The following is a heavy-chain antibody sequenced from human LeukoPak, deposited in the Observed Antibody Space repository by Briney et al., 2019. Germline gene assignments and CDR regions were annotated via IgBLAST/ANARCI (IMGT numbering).Heavy chain of an antibody. J-gene: IGHJ4*02. CDR1: GFTFSSYA. D-gene: IGHD6-13*01. CDR2: ISGSGGST. V-gene: IGHV3-23*01. CDR3: AKDPGYSSSWYYFDY. Sequence: GGSLRLSRAASGFTFSSYAMSWVRQAPGKGLEWVSAISGSGGSTYYADSVKGRFTISRDNSKNTLYLQMNSLRAEDTAVYYCAKDPGYSSSWYYFDYWGQGTLVTVSS.